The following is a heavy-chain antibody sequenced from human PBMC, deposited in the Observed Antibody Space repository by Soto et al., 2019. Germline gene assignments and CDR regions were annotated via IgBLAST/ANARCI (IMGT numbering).Heavy chain of an antibody. CDR3: ARDKITGLFDY. V-gene: IGHV4-59*12. CDR1: GGSISSYY. CDR2: IYHSGST. J-gene: IGHJ4*02. Sequence: SETLSLTCTVSGGSISSYYWSWIRQPPGKGLEWIGDIYHSGSTNYNPSLKSRVTISVDTSKNQFSLKLTSVTAADTAVYYCARDKITGLFDYWGQGTLGTVSS. D-gene: IGHD2-8*02.